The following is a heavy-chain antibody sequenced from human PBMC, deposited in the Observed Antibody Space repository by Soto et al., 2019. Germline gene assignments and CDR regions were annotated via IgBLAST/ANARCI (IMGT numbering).Heavy chain of an antibody. Sequence: QVQLQESGPGLVKPSGTLSLTCAVSRGSTSGSYWWSWVRQTPGKGLEWIGEIFHGGNTNYNPSLKSRVPLSVDKSKNQFSLKLTSVTAADTAVYYCARKMGAFDIWAQGTMVTVSS. D-gene: IGHD2-8*01. CDR3: ARKMGAFDI. J-gene: IGHJ3*02. CDR2: IFHGGNT. CDR1: RGSTSGSYW. V-gene: IGHV4-4*02.